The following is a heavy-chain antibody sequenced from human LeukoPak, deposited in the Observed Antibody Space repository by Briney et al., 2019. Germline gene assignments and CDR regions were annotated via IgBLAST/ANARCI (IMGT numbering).Heavy chain of an antibody. CDR1: GFTFSSYA. V-gene: IGHV3-30-3*01. J-gene: IGHJ4*02. CDR3: ARDRVGATDYFDY. D-gene: IGHD1-26*01. Sequence: GGSLRLSCAASGFTFSSYAMHWVRQAPGKGLEWVAVISYDGSNKYYAGSVKGRFTISRDNSKNTLYLQMNSLRAEDTAVYYCARDRVGATDYFDYWGQGTLVTVSS. CDR2: ISYDGSNK.